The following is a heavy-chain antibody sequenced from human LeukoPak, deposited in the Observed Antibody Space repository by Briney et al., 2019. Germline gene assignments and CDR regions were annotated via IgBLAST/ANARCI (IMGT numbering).Heavy chain of an antibody. CDR3: ARGAKYYYDSSGYSDP. CDR2: ISAYNGNT. J-gene: IGHJ5*02. CDR1: GYTFTSYG. Sequence: ASVKVSCKASGYTFTSYGISWVRQAPGQGLEWMGWISAYNGNTNYAQKLQGRVTMTTDTSTSTAYMELRSLRSDDTAVYYCARGAKYYYDSSGYSDPWGQGTLVTVSS. D-gene: IGHD3-22*01. V-gene: IGHV1-18*01.